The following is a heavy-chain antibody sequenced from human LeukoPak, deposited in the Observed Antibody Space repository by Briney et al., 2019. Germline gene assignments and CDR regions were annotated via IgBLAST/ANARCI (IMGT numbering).Heavy chain of an antibody. CDR3: ASYTCSGGSCYFDY. J-gene: IGHJ4*02. V-gene: IGHV1-18*01. CDR2: ISAYHGNT. Sequence: ASVKVSCKSSGYSFTTYGISWVRQAPGQGLEWMGWISAYHGNTRYAQKLQGRVTMTTDTSTSTAYMELRSLRSDDTAVYYCASYTCSGGSCYFDYWGQGTLVTVSS. D-gene: IGHD2-15*01. CDR1: GYSFTTYG.